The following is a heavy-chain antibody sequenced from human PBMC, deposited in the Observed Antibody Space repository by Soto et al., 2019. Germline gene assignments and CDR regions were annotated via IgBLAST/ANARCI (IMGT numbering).Heavy chain of an antibody. CDR2: ISGSGGST. CDR1: GFTFSSYA. J-gene: IGHJ3*02. D-gene: IGHD6-19*01. V-gene: IGHV3-23*01. CDR3: AKEKGIAVAGDDAFDI. Sequence: GGSLSLSCAASGFTFSSYAMSWVRQAPGKGLEWVSAISGSGGSTYYADSVKGRFTISRDNSKNTLYLQMNSLRAEDTALYYCAKEKGIAVAGDDAFDIWGQGTMVTVSS.